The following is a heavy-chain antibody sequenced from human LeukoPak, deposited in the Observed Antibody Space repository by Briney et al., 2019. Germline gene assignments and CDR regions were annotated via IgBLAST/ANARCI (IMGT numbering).Heavy chain of an antibody. CDR1: GGSTSSSNYY. D-gene: IGHD3-3*01. CDR2: IHYSGNT. V-gene: IGHV4-39*01. Sequence: SETLSLTCTVSGGSTSSSNYYWGWIRQPPGKGLEWIGCIHYSGNTYYNPSLKSRVTISVDTSKNQFSLKLSSVTAADTAVYYCARLGAGPTYYDFWSGYSSFYFDYWGQGTLVTVSS. CDR3: ARLGAGPTYYDFWSGYSSFYFDY. J-gene: IGHJ4*02.